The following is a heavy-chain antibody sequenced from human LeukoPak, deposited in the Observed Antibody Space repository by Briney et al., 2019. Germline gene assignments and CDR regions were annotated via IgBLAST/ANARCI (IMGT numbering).Heavy chain of an antibody. Sequence: PGGSLRLSCTASGFTFSSYAMSWVRQAPGKGLEWVSAISGSGGSTYYADSVKGRFTISRDNSKNTLYLQMNSLRAEDTAVYYCAKYYGQLVVPAANYFDYWGQGTLVTVSS. CDR1: GFTFSSYA. CDR3: AKYYGQLVVPAANYFDY. CDR2: ISGSGGST. D-gene: IGHD2-2*01. J-gene: IGHJ4*02. V-gene: IGHV3-23*01.